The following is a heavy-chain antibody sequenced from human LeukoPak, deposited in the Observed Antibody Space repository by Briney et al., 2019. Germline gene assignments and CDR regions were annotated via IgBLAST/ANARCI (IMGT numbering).Heavy chain of an antibody. D-gene: IGHD3-22*01. CDR1: GFTFTNYA. CDR2: IGGSGVSS. Sequence: PGGSLRLSCAASGFTFTNYAMTWVRQAPGKGLEWVSGIGGSGVSSYYAGSVRGRFTISRDNSKNTLYLQMDSLRAEDTALYYCVRGSSASTCYYMDVWGKGTTVTVSS. V-gene: IGHV3-23*01. J-gene: IGHJ6*03. CDR3: VRGSSASTCYYMDV.